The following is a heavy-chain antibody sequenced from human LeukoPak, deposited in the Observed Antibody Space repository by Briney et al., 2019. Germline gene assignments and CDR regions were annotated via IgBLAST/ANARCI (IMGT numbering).Heavy chain of an antibody. CDR2: INPNSGGT. D-gene: IGHD5-24*01. CDR3: ARGGGDGYNSSSIDY. CDR1: GYTFTGYY. Sequence: ASVKVSCKASGYTFTGYYMHWVRQAPEQGLEWMGWINPNSGGTNYAQKFQGWVTMTRDTSISTAYMELSRLRSDDTAVYYCARGGGDGYNSSSIDYWGQGTLVTVSS. V-gene: IGHV1-2*04. J-gene: IGHJ4*02.